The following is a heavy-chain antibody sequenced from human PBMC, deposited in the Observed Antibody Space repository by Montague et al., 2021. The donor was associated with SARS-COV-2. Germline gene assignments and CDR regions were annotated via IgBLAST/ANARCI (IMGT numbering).Heavy chain of an antibody. V-gene: IGHV3-23*01. J-gene: IGHJ4*02. CDR2: IGGSGDKT. CDR1: GFTFQTYA. Sequence: SLRLSCAASGFTFQTYAMNWVRQAPGKGLEWVAVIGGSGDKTHYAASVKGRFTISRDDSESTLYLQMNSLRADGTAVYYCVKGYSGNYWVYFDSWGQGTLVTVSP. CDR3: VKGYSGNYWVYFDS. D-gene: IGHD1-26*01.